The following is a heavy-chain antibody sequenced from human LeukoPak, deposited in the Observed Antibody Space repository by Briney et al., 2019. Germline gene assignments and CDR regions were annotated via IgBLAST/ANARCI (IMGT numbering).Heavy chain of an antibody. CDR2: IYYSGST. CDR3: ARAPIELQRIDY. V-gene: IGHV4-39*07. J-gene: IGHJ4*02. CDR1: GGSISSSSYY. D-gene: IGHD2-8*01. Sequence: SETLSLACTVSGGSISSSSYYWGWIRQPPGKGLEWIGSIYYSGSTYYNPSLKSRVTISVDTSKNQFSLKLSSVTAADTAVYYCARAPIELQRIDYWGQGTLVTVSS.